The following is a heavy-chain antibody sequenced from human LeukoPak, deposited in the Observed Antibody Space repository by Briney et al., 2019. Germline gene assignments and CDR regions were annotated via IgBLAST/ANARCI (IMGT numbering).Heavy chain of an antibody. V-gene: IGHV3-74*01. CDR3: AKDYGDYDAFDI. D-gene: IGHD4-17*01. CDR2: INSDGSST. J-gene: IGHJ3*02. CDR1: GFTFSSYW. Sequence: GGSLRLSCAASGFTFSSYWMHWVRQAPGKGLVWVSRINSDGSSTSYADSVKGRFTISRDNAKNTLYLQMNSLRAEDTAVYYCAKDYGDYDAFDIWGQGTMVTVSS.